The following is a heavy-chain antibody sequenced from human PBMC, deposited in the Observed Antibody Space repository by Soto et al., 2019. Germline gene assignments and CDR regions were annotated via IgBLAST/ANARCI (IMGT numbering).Heavy chain of an antibody. CDR2: IYHSGST. V-gene: IGHV4-30-2*01. D-gene: IGHD3-10*01. CDR3: ARAITMVRGVRGWYFDL. Sequence: QLQLQESGSGLVKPSQTLSLTCAVSGGSISSGGYSWSWIRQPPGKGLEWIGYIYHSGSTYYNPSLKIRVTISVDRSKKQFSLKLSSVTAADTSVYYCARAITMVRGVRGWYFDLWGRGTLVTVSS. CDR1: GGSISSGGYS. J-gene: IGHJ2*01.